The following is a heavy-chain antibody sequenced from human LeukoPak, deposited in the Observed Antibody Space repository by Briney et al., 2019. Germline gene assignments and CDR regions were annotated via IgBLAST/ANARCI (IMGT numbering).Heavy chain of an antibody. CDR1: GGSISSGSYY. CDR2: IYTSGST. CDR3: ARDQYYGSGSYSGFDY. J-gene: IGHJ4*02. D-gene: IGHD3-10*01. Sequence: SQTLSLTCTVSGGSISSGSYYWSWIRQPAGKGLEWIGRIYTSGSTNYNPSLNSRVTISVDTSKNQFSLKLSSVTAADTAVYYCARDQYYGSGSYSGFDYRGQGTLVTVSS. V-gene: IGHV4-61*02.